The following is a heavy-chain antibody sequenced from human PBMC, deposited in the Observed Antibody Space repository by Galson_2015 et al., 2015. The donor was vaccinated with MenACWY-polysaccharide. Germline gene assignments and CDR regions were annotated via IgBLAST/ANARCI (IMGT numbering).Heavy chain of an antibody. J-gene: IGHJ4*02. V-gene: IGHV3-74*01. CDR3: ARGGDGYGNFDY. CDR2: INGAGSTT. Sequence: SLRLSCAASEFTFSGYWMHWVRRAPGKGLVWVSRINGAGSTTSCADSVKGRFTISRDNAQHMLYLQMNSLRAEDTAVYYCARGGDGYGNFDYWGQGILVTVSS. CDR1: EFTFSGYW. D-gene: IGHD5-24*01.